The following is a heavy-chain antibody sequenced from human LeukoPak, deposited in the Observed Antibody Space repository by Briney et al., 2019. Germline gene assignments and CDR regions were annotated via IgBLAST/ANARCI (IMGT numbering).Heavy chain of an antibody. CDR1: GTTFTSNG. V-gene: IGHV3-23*01. J-gene: IGHJ4*02. CDR2: SSGSGGNT. CDR3: AKASPVVPATLAFY. D-gene: IGHD2-15*01. Sequence: GGSLRLSCRASGTTFTSNGMSWGGQAPGKGLGWVSISSGSGGNTYYGDSLNGQFTISSDNSKNTLYLQMNSLRAEDTAVYYCAKASPVVPATLAFYWGQGTLVTVSS.